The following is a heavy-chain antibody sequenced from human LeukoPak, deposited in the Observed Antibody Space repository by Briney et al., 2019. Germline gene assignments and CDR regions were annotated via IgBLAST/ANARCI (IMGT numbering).Heavy chain of an antibody. CDR3: AGDDGDYPAGSFHY. CDR2: IYAVGAT. D-gene: IGHD4-17*01. J-gene: IGHJ4*02. CDR1: GFTVSRNY. V-gene: IGHV3-53*01. Sequence: GGSLRLPCAASGFTVSRNYMHWVRQAPGKGLEWLSVIYAVGATYSAASVQDRFTISRDNYKNTVFLQLSSLRVEDTAVYFCAGDDGDYPAGSFHYWGQGTLVTVSS.